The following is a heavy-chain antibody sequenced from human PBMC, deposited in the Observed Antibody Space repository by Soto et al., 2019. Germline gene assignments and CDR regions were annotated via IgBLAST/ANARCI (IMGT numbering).Heavy chain of an antibody. Sequence: PGGSLRLSCAASGFTFSSYWMSWVRQAPGKGLEWVANIKQDGSEKYYVDSVKGRFTISRDNAKNSLYLQMNSLRAEDTAVYYCARGRIAARRMYNWFDPWGQGTLVTVSS. D-gene: IGHD6-6*01. V-gene: IGHV3-7*01. CDR1: GFTFSSYW. CDR3: ARGRIAARRMYNWFDP. CDR2: IKQDGSEK. J-gene: IGHJ5*02.